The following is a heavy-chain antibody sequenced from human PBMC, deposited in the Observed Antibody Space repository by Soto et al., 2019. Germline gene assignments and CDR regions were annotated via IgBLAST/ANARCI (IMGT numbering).Heavy chain of an antibody. Sequence: SETLSLTCTVSGGSISSYYWNWIRQPPGKGLEWIGDIYYGGGTNYNPSLKSRVTLSVDTSKNQFSLKLSSVTAADTAVYYCARVKASGVNFDYWGQGTLVTVSS. V-gene: IGHV4-59*01. J-gene: IGHJ4*02. D-gene: IGHD3-10*01. CDR2: IYYGGGT. CDR3: ARVKASGVNFDY. CDR1: GGSISSYY.